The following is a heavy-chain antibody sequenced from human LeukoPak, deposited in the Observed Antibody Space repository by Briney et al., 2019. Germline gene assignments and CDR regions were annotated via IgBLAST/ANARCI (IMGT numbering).Heavy chain of an antibody. D-gene: IGHD2-8*01. CDR2: IKSKTDGGTT. CDR3: AREGGAGGTIDY. CDR1: GFTFSKAW. Sequence: GGSLRLSCAASGFTFSKAWMSWVRQAPGKGLEWVGRIKSKTDGGTTDYAAPVKGRFTISRDNSKNTLYLQMNSLRAEDTAVYYCAREGGAGGTIDYWGQGTLVTVSS. J-gene: IGHJ4*02. V-gene: IGHV3-15*01.